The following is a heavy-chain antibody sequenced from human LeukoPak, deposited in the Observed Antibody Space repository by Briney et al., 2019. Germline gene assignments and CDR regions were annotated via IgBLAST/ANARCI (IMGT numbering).Heavy chain of an antibody. J-gene: IGHJ4*02. V-gene: IGHV3-30*18. CDR1: GFTFSSYG. Sequence: GRPLRLSCAASGFTFSSYGMHWVRQAPGKGLEWVAVISYDGSNKYYADSVKGRFTISRDNSKNTLYLQMNSLRAEDTAVYYCAKDLFGWELLGGGVFDYWGQGTLVTVSS. CDR3: AKDLFGWELLGGGVFDY. D-gene: IGHD1-26*01. CDR2: ISYDGSNK.